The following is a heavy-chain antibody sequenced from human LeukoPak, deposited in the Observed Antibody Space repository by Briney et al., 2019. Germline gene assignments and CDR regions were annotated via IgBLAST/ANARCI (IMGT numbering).Heavy chain of an antibody. J-gene: IGHJ4*02. V-gene: IGHV1-69*04. CDR3: ARTTGYSSGWYGARGYYFDY. CDR2: IIPILGIA. D-gene: IGHD6-19*01. CDR1: GGTFSSYA. Sequence: SVKVSCKASGGTFSSYAISWVRQAPGQGLEWMGRIIPILGIANYAQKLQGRVTITADKSTSTAYMELSSLTSEDTAVYYYARTTGYSSGWYGARGYYFDYWGQGTLVTVSS.